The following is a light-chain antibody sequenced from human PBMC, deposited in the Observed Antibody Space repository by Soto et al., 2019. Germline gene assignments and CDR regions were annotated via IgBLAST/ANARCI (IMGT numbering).Light chain of an antibody. J-gene: IGKJ1*01. Sequence: EIVLTQSPGTLSLSPGERATLSCRASQSISSSYLAWYQQKPGQAPRPLIYGASSRATGIPDRFSGSGSGTDFTLTISRLEPEDFAVYYCQQYVSSPWTFGQGTKAEIK. CDR1: QSISSSY. CDR3: QQYVSSPWT. CDR2: GAS. V-gene: IGKV3-20*01.